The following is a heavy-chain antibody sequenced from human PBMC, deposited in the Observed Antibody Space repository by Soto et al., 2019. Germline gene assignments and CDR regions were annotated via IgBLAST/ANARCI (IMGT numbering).Heavy chain of an antibody. D-gene: IGHD1-26*01. V-gene: IGHV3-23*01. J-gene: IGHJ3*02. CDR1: GFTFSSYA. CDR2: ISGSGGST. Sequence: GGSLRLSCAASGFTFSSYAMSWVRQAPGKGLEWVSAISGSGGSTYYADSVKGRFTISRDNSKNTLYLQMNSLRAEDTAVYSCAKDRGVGATKGPDAFDIWGQGTMVTVSS. CDR3: AKDRGVGATKGPDAFDI.